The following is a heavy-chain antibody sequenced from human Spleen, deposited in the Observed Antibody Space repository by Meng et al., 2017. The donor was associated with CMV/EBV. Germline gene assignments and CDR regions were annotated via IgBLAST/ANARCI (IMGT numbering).Heavy chain of an antibody. CDR1: GIYFTDAW. J-gene: IGHJ4*02. CDR2: IVSKAAGETK. V-gene: IGHV3-15*04. D-gene: IGHD6-13*01. Sequence: VVSGIYFTDAWMSWVRQAPGKGLEWIGHIVSKAAGETKHYAAPVRGRFTFSRDDSRSTVYVQMNNLKIEDTAVYYCAWIAPLGILNSWGQGTLVTVSS. CDR3: AWIAPLGILNS.